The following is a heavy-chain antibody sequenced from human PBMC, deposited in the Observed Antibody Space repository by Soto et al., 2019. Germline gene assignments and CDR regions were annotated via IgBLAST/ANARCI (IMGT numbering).Heavy chain of an antibody. V-gene: IGHV4-59*11. CDR2: ISYTGST. CDR3: ARDPDWKNKYYMDV. Sequence: QVLLQESGQGLVKPSETLSLTCTVSGGSISGHYWSWIRQPPGKGLEWVGYISYTGSTNYNPSLKSRATISADTSKNLFSLRLSSVTAADTAIYYCARDPDWKNKYYMDVWGKGTTVTVSS. CDR1: GGSISGHY. J-gene: IGHJ6*03. D-gene: IGHD1-1*01.